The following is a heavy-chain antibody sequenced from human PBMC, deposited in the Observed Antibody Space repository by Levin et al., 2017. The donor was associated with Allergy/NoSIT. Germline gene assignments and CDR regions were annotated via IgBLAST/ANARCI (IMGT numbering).Heavy chain of an antibody. V-gene: IGHV2-5*02. CDR1: GFSLSTSGVG. CDR3: AHSTYCSSTSCYHSWLYYFDY. CDR2: IYWDDDK. Sequence: VSGPTLVKPTQTLTLTCTFSGFSLSTSGVGVGWIRQPPGKALEWLALIYWDDDKRYSPSLKSRLTITKDTSKNQVVLTMTNMDPVDTATYYCAHSTYCSSTSCYHSWLYYFDYWGQGTLVTVSS. D-gene: IGHD2-2*01. J-gene: IGHJ4*02.